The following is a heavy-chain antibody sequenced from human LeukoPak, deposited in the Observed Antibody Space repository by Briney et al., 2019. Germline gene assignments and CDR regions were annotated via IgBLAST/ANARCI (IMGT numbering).Heavy chain of an antibody. CDR3: ARAKAVAGTVVVIGY. CDR2: MNPNSGNT. V-gene: IGHV1-8*01. J-gene: IGHJ4*02. D-gene: IGHD6-19*01. CDR1: GYTFTSYD. Sequence: ASVKVSCKASGYTFTSYDINWVRQATGQGLEWMGWMNPNSGNTGYAQKFQGRVTMTRNTSISTAYMELSSLRSEDTAVYYCARAKAVAGTVVVIGYWGQGTLVTVSS.